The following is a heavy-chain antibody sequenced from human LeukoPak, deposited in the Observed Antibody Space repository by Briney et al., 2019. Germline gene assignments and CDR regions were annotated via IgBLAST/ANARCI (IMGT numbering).Heavy chain of an antibody. J-gene: IGHJ6*04. CDR2: ISSGGSTI. V-gene: IGHV3-48*04. CDR1: GFTFSDYG. CDR3: AELGITMIGGV. D-gene: IGHD3-10*02. Sequence: GGSPRLSCAAAGFTFSDYGMNWVRQAPGKGLEWVSYISSGGSTIYYADSVKGRFTISRDNAKNSLYLQMNSLRAEDTAVYYCAELGITMIGGVWGKGTTVTISS.